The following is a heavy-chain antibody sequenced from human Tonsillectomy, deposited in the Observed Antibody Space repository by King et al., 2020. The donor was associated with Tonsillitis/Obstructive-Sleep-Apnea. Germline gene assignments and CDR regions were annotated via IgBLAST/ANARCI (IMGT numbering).Heavy chain of an antibody. V-gene: IGHV3-30*04. CDR1: GFTFSSYA. Sequence: VQLVESGGGVVQPGRSLRLSCAASGFTFSSYAMHWVRQAPGKGLEWVAVISYDGSDEYYAESVKGRFTISRDNSKNTVYLQMNSLRAEDTAVYYCARDGGVEMATIENYFDYWGQGTLVTVSS. CDR3: ARDGGVEMATIENYFDY. CDR2: ISYDGSDE. D-gene: IGHD5-24*01. J-gene: IGHJ4*02.